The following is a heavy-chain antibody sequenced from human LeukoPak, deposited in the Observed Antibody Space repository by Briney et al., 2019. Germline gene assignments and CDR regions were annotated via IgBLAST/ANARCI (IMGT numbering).Heavy chain of an antibody. D-gene: IGHD3-10*01. Sequence: ISLRLSHADSGFTFEDLTMHCVRHGRARCLEWVAGITWNSGTLDYADSLQGRFTISRDNTRNFLYLHLNSLRPEDTGLYYCAKDQGFGELLNSYFEAWGQVALVTVLS. J-gene: IGHJ4*02. CDR1: GFTFEDLT. CDR3: AKDQGFGELLNSYFEA. V-gene: IGHV3-9*01. CDR2: ITWNSGTL.